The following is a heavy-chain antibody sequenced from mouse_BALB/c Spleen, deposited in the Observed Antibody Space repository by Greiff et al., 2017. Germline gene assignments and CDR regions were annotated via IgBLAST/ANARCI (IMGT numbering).Heavy chain of an antibody. CDR3: ARQEGIYDGSWFAY. Sequence: EVMLVESGGDLVKPGGSLKLSCAASGFTFSSYGMSWVRPTPDKRLEWVATISSGGSYTYYPDSVKGRFTISRDNAKNTLYLQMSSLKSEDTAMYYCARQEGIYDGSWFAYWGQGTLVTVSA. D-gene: IGHD2-3*01. V-gene: IGHV5-6*01. J-gene: IGHJ3*01. CDR2: ISSGGSYT. CDR1: GFTFSSYG.